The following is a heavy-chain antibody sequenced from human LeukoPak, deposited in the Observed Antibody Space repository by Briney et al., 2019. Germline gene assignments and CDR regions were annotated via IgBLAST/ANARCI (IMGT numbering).Heavy chain of an antibody. CDR1: GFTFSSYW. V-gene: IGHV3-74*01. CDR2: INSDGSSI. J-gene: IGHJ4*02. D-gene: IGHD3-16*01. Sequence: QAGGSLRLSCAASGFTFSSYWMHWVRHAPGKGLVWVSRINSDGSSISHADSVEGRFTISRDNAKNTLYLQMNSLRAEDTAVYYCTRGTVGHAGVDYWGQGILVTVSS. CDR3: TRGTVGHAGVDY.